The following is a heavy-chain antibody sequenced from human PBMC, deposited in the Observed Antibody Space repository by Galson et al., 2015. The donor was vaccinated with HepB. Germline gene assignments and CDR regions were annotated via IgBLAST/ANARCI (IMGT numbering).Heavy chain of an antibody. D-gene: IGHD2/OR15-2a*01. CDR2: ISYHGSNK. CDR1: GFTFSSYG. J-gene: IGHJ6*03. Sequence: SLRLSCAASGFTFSSYGMRWVRQAPGKGLEWVAVISYHGSNKYYADSVKGRFTISRDNSKNTLYLQMNSLRPEDTAVYYCAKDEGCTSTVCYFYYIDVWGKGTTVTVSS. CDR3: AKDEGCTSTVCYFYYIDV. V-gene: IGHV3-30*18.